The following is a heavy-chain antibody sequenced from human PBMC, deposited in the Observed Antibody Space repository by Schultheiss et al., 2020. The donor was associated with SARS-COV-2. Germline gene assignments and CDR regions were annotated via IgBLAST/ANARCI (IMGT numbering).Heavy chain of an antibody. CDR1: GGSISSYY. J-gene: IGHJ5*02. CDR3: ARDDGDYPEYNWFDP. D-gene: IGHD4-17*01. V-gene: IGHV4-59*01. CDR2: IYYSGST. Sequence: SETLSLTCTVSGGSISSYYWSWIRQPPGKGLEWIGYIYYSGSTYYNPSLKSRVTISVDTSKNQFSLKLSSVTAADTAVYYCARDDGDYPEYNWFDPWGQGTLVTVSS.